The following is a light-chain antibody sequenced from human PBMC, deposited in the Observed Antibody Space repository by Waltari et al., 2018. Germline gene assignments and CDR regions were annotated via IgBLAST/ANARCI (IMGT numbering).Light chain of an antibody. J-gene: IGKJ1*01. CDR1: QSVSSSY. V-gene: IGKV3-20*01. CDR2: GAS. Sequence: EIVLTQSPGTLSLSPGERVTLSCRASQSVSSSYLAWYQQRPGQAPRLLIYGASSRATGIPDRVSGSGSGTDFTLTISRLEPEDFAVYYCQQYGSSPQTFGQGTKVEIK. CDR3: QQYGSSPQT.